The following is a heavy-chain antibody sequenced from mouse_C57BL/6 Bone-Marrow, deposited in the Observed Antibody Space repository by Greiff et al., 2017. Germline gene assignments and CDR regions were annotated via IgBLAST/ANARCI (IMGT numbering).Heavy chain of an antibody. J-gene: IGHJ1*03. Sequence: QVQLQQSGAELARPGASVKLSCKASGYTFTSYGISWVKQSTGQGLEWIGEIYPRSGNTYYNEKFKGKATLTADKSSSTAYMELRSLTSEDSAVYVCARWLLYWYVDVWGTGTTVTVSS. CDR2: IYPRSGNT. CDR1: GYTFTSYG. D-gene: IGHD2-3*01. CDR3: ARWLLYWYVDV. V-gene: IGHV1-81*01.